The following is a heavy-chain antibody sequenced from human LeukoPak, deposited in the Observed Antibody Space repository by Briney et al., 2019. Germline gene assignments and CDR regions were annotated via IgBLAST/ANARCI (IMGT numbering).Heavy chain of an antibody. V-gene: IGHV4-61*01. CDR1: GGSISSSSYY. CDR3: ARPAAEVKPHWYFDL. D-gene: IGHD6-13*01. J-gene: IGHJ2*01. Sequence: PSETLSLTCTVSGGSISSSSYYWSWIRQPPGKGLEWIGYIYYSGSTNYNPSLKSRVTISIDRSKNQFSLRLTSVTAADTAVYYCARPAAEVKPHWYFDLWGRGTLVTVSS. CDR2: IYYSGST.